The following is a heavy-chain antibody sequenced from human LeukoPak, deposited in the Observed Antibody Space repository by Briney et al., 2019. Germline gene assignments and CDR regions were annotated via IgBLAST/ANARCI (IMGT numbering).Heavy chain of an antibody. D-gene: IGHD6-19*01. Sequence: GASVKVSCKASGYTFTSYYIHWVRQAPGQGLEWMGIINPSGGGTGYAQKFQGRVTMTRDTSTSTVYTELSSLRSEDTAVYYCARDRYSSGWYLFDYWGQGTLVTVSS. V-gene: IGHV1-46*01. CDR1: GYTFTSYY. CDR3: ARDRYSSGWYLFDY. J-gene: IGHJ4*02. CDR2: INPSGGGT.